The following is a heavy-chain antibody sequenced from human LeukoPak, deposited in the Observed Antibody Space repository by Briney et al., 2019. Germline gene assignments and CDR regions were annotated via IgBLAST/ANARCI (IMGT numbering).Heavy chain of an antibody. D-gene: IGHD5-18*01. CDR1: GYTFTSYD. V-gene: IGHV1-8*01. J-gene: IGHJ5*02. Sequence: GASVKVSCKASGYTFTSYDINWVRQATGQGLEWMGWMNPNSGNTGYAQKFQGRVTMTRNTSISTAYMELSSLRSEDTAVYYCAGGRPKRNSFGRILQNRFDPWGQGTLVTVSS. CDR3: AGGRPKRNSFGRILQNRFDP. CDR2: MNPNSGNT.